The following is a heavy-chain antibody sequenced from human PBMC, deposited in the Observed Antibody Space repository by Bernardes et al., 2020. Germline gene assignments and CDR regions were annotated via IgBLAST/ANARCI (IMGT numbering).Heavy chain of an antibody. CDR3: ASDSYSSSWYHYFDY. CDR1: VFTFSSYA. V-gene: IGHV3-23*01. Sequence: GGSLRPSCAASVFTFSSYAISWVRQAPGKGLEWVSAISGSGGSTYHADSVKGRFTISRDNSKNTLYLQMNSLRAEDTAVYYCASDSYSSSWYHYFDYWGQGTLVTVSS. D-gene: IGHD6-13*01. CDR2: ISGSGGST. J-gene: IGHJ4*02.